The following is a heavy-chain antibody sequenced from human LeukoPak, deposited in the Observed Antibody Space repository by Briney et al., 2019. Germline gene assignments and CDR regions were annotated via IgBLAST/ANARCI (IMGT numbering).Heavy chain of an antibody. D-gene: IGHD2-21*02. CDR1: GGSISSYY. J-gene: IGHJ4*02. Sequence: SETLSLTCTVSGGSISSYYWSWIRQPPGKGLEWIGYVHYSGSINYNPSLKSRVTISVDTSKNQFSLKLSSVTAADTAVYYCAREAYCGGDCYSGFDYWGQGTLVTVSS. V-gene: IGHV4-59*01. CDR2: VHYSGSI. CDR3: AREAYCGGDCYSGFDY.